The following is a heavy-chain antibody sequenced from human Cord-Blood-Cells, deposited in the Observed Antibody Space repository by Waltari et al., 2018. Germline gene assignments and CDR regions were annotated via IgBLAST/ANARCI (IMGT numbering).Heavy chain of an antibody. Sequence: QVQLVESGGGVVQPGRSLRLSCAAPGFTFSSYAMHWVRQAPGKGLEGGAVIAYDGRNKSYADSVKGRFTISRDKSKNTLYLQMNSLRAEDTAVYYCARGGYIAASPDYWGQGTLVTVSS. J-gene: IGHJ4*02. CDR1: GFTFSSYA. CDR3: ARGGYIAASPDY. V-gene: IGHV3-30*04. D-gene: IGHD6-6*01. CDR2: IAYDGRNK.